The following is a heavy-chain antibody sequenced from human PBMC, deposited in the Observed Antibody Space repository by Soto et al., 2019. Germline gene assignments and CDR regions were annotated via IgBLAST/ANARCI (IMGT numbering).Heavy chain of an antibody. D-gene: IGHD3-22*01. CDR3: ARAQDYYDSSVLDI. CDR1: GFTFSSYG. CDR2: IWYDGSNK. Sequence: GGSLRLSCAASGFTFSSYGMHWVRQAPGKGLEWVAVIWYDGSNKYYADSVKGRFTISRDNSKNTLYLQMNSLRAEDTAVYYCARAQDYYDSSVLDIWGQGTMVTVSS. V-gene: IGHV3-33*01. J-gene: IGHJ3*02.